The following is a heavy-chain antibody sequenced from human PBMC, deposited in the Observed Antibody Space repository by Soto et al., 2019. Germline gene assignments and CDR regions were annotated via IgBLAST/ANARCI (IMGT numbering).Heavy chain of an antibody. CDR2: ILVGGST. CDR3: AKATATGGGAFEI. Sequence: VGSLRLSCAVSGFICSSYDMSWVRQAPGKGLAWVSTILVGGSTHYEDSVQGRFTISRDTSKNTVYLHMNSLTAGDTAVYYCAKATATGGGAFEIYGQGTMVTVSS. CDR1: GFICSSYD. J-gene: IGHJ3*02. V-gene: IGHV3-23*01. D-gene: IGHD2-8*02.